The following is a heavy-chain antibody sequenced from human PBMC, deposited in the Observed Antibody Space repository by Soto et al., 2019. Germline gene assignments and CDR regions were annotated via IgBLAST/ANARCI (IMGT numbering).Heavy chain of an antibody. V-gene: IGHV4-31*03. J-gene: IGHJ3*02. CDR1: GGSLSSGGYL. Sequence: TLSLTCTVSGGSLSSGGYLWTWIRQHPGKGLEWIGYIYNGGSTFYNPSLRSRLSISVDTSENHFSLKLSSVTAADTAVYYCARAFYVLGAFDIWGQGTMVTVSS. CDR3: ARAFYVLGAFDI. D-gene: IGHD3-16*01. CDR2: IYNGGST.